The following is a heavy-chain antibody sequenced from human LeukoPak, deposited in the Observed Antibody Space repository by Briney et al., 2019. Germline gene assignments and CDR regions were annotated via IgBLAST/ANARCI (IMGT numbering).Heavy chain of an antibody. D-gene: IGHD3-10*01. CDR2: ISAYNGNT. V-gene: IGHV1-18*01. Sequence: PWASVKVSCKASGYTFTSYGISWVRQAPGQGLEWMGWISAYNGNTNYAQKLQGRVTMTTDTSTSTAYMELRSLRSDDTAVYYCASSTPIYYHSGNLGWYYFDYWGQGTLVTVSS. J-gene: IGHJ4*02. CDR1: GYTFTSYG. CDR3: ASSTPIYYHSGNLGWYYFDY.